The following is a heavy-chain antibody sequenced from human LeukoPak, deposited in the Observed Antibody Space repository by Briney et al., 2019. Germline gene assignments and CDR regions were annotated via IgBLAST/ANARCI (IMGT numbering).Heavy chain of an antibody. J-gene: IGHJ4*02. V-gene: IGHV1-2*02. CDR1: GYSFTACY. CDR2: IHPRSGDT. CDR3: ARDGEYGTGSYYRGSFDY. D-gene: IGHD3-10*01. Sequence: ASVKVSCKASGYSFTACYIHWVRQAPGQGLEWMGWIHPRSGDTRYAQKFQGRVTMARDTSISTVYMDLSSLGSDDTAVYYCARDGEYGTGSYYRGSFDYWGQGILVTVSS.